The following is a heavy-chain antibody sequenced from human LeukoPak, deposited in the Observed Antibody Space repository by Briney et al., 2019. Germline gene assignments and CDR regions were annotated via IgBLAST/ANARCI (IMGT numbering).Heavy chain of an antibody. J-gene: IGHJ6*03. Sequence: SGALSLICTASGGSIISYYWSWFLQPPAKELEGIGYIYTSASTNYNPSLKSRVTISVDTSKNQFSLKLSSVTAADTAVYYCARHSWQQLVGLGYMDVWGKGTTVTVSS. CDR2: IYTSAST. V-gene: IGHV4-4*09. CDR1: GGSIISYY. D-gene: IGHD6-13*01. CDR3: ARHSWQQLVGLGYMDV.